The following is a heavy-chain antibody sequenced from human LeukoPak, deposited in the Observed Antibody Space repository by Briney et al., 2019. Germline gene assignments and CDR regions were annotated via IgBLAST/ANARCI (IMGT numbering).Heavy chain of an antibody. V-gene: IGHV3-48*03. CDR3: ARAHNGYCSGGSCYHFDY. CDR1: GFTFSSYE. J-gene: IGHJ4*02. Sequence: ELGGSLRLSCAASGFTFSSYEMNWVRQAPGKGLEWVSYIDSSGSTIHYADSVKGRFTISRDNAKNSLYLQMNSLRAEDTAVYYCARAHNGYCSGGSCYHFDYWGQGTLVTVSS. CDR2: IDSSGSTI. D-gene: IGHD2-15*01.